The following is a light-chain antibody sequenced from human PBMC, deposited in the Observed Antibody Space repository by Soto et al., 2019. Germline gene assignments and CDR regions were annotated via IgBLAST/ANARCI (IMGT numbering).Light chain of an antibody. V-gene: IGKV1-6*01. CDR2: TAS. J-gene: IGKJ4*01. CDR1: QGIRSE. CDR3: IQGYNYPLT. Sequence: AIQMTQSPSSLSASVGDRVTITCRASQGIRSELGWYQQKPGKAPNLLIYTASTLQSGVPSTFTGSGSGTDFTLTISSLQPEDFATYYCIQGYNYPLTFGGGTKVGIK.